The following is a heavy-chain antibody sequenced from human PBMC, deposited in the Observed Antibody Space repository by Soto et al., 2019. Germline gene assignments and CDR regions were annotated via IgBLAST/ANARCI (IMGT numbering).Heavy chain of an antibody. V-gene: IGHV1-18*01. CDR1: GYTFTSYG. D-gene: IGHD3-3*01. CDR3: ARVLPPRVITIFGVATRDDAFDI. J-gene: IGHJ3*02. CDR2: ISAYNGNT. Sequence: ASVKVSCKASGYTFTSYGISWVRQAPGQGLEWMGWISAYNGNTNYAQKLQGRVTMTTDTSTSTAYMELRSLRSDDTAVYYCARVLPPRVITIFGVATRDDAFDIWGKGKMVTVPS.